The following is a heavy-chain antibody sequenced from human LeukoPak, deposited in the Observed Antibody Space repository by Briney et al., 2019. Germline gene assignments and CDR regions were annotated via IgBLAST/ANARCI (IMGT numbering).Heavy chain of an antibody. V-gene: IGHV1-46*01. D-gene: IGHD3-22*01. Sequence: ASVKVSCKASGYTFTSYYMHWVRQAPGQGLEWMGIINPSGGSTSYAQKFQGRVTMTRDMSTSTVYMELSSLRSEDTAVYYCARGASRVTMIVVFNDAFDIWGQGTMVTVSS. J-gene: IGHJ3*02. CDR2: INPSGGST. CDR1: GYTFTSYY. CDR3: ARGASRVTMIVVFNDAFDI.